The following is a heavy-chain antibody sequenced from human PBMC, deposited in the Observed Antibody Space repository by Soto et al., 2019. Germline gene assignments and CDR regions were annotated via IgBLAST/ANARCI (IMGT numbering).Heavy chain of an antibody. CDR1: GFTFTSSA. CDR3: AADQVVVPPWGGFYYYYGMDV. D-gene: IGHD2-2*01. V-gene: IGHV1-58*01. J-gene: IGHJ6*02. CDR2: IVVGSGNT. Sequence: GASVKVSCKASGFTFTSSAVQWVRQARGQRLEWIGWIVVGSGNTNYAQKFQEGVTITRDMSTSTAYMELSSLRSEDTAVYYCAADQVVVPPWGGFYYYYGMDVWGQGTTVTVSS.